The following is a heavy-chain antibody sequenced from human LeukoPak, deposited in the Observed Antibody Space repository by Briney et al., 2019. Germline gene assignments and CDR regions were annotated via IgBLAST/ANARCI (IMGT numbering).Heavy chain of an antibody. CDR1: GFTFSSYA. V-gene: IGHV3-30-3*02. CDR3: AKSFGRITMIRGSNYFDY. D-gene: IGHD3-10*01. CDR2: ISYDGSNK. Sequence: PGGSLRLSCAASGFTFSSYAMHWVRQAPGKGLEWVAVISYDGSNKYYADSVKGRFTISRDNSKNTLYLQMNSLRAEDTAVYYCAKSFGRITMIRGSNYFDYWGQGTLVTVSS. J-gene: IGHJ4*02.